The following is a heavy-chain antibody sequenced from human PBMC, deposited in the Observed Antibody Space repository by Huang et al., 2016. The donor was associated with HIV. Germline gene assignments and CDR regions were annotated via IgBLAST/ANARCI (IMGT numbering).Heavy chain of an antibody. J-gene: IGHJ4*02. Sequence: EVQLVESGGGLVQPGGSLRLSCAASGFSISSYWMHWVRQAPGKGLVWVSLINSDGSSTSYSDSVKGRFTISRDNAKNTLYLQMNSLRAEDTAVYYCARDPRIQSWLNFFDYWGQGTLVSVSS. D-gene: IGHD3-22*01. CDR1: GFSISSYW. CDR3: ARDPRIQSWLNFFDY. V-gene: IGHV3-74*01. CDR2: INSDGSST.